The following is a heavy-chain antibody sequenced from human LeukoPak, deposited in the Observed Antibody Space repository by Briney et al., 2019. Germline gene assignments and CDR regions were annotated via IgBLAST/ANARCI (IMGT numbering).Heavy chain of an antibody. V-gene: IGHV3-30*18. Sequence: GRSLRLSCAASGVTFSSYGMHWVRQAPGKGLEWVAVISYDGSNKYYADSVKGRFTISRDNSKNTLYLQMNSLRAEDTAVYYCAKDCVGSGVYYYYGMDVWGQGTTVTVSS. J-gene: IGHJ6*02. CDR2: ISYDGSNK. CDR3: AKDCVGSGVYYYYGMDV. D-gene: IGHD1-26*01. CDR1: GVTFSSYG.